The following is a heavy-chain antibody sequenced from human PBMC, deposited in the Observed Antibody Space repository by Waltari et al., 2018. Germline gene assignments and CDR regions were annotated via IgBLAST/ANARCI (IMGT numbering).Heavy chain of an antibody. Sequence: QVQLQESGPGLVKPSETLSLTCTVSGGSISSHYWSWIRQPPGKGLEWIGYIYYSGSTNYNPSLKSRATISVDTSKNQFSLKLSSVTAADTAVYYCARGGGLDAFDIWGQGTMVTVSS. CDR3: ARGGGLDAFDI. J-gene: IGHJ3*02. V-gene: IGHV4-59*11. D-gene: IGHD3-16*01. CDR2: IYYSGST. CDR1: GGSISSHY.